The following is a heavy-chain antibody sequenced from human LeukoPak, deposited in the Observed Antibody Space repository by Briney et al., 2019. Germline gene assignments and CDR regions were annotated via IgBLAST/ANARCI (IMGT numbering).Heavy chain of an antibody. CDR1: GFTFSSYS. J-gene: IGHJ6*02. Sequence: AGGSLRLSCAASGFTFSSYSMNWVCQAPGKGLEWVSYISSSGSTIYYADSVKGRFTISRDNAKNSLYLQMNSLRAEDTAVYYCARERRDGYSHYYYYGMDVWGQGTTVTVSS. CDR2: ISSSGSTI. CDR3: ARERRDGYSHYYYYGMDV. V-gene: IGHV3-48*04. D-gene: IGHD5-24*01.